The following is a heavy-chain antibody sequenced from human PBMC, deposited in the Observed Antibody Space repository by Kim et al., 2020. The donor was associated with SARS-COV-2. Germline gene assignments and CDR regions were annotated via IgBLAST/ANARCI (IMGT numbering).Heavy chain of an antibody. D-gene: IGHD2-21*01. Sequence: GGSLRLSCEASGFTFRNYGMHWVRQAPGKGLEWVSHILYDASKKNYADSVKGRFTISRDNSRNTLYLQMNGLRADDTAVYYCVRDIPHFYYFDLWGRGTLVIVSS. J-gene: IGHJ2*01. CDR1: GFTFRNYG. CDR2: ILYDASKK. CDR3: VRDIPHFYYFDL. V-gene: IGHV3-33*05.